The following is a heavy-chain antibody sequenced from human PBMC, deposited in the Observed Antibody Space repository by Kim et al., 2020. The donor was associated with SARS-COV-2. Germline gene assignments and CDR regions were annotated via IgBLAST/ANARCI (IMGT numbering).Heavy chain of an antibody. D-gene: IGHD5-12*01. CDR3: ARGTPTMP. J-gene: IGHJ4*02. CDR2: SGGT. Sequence: SGGTNYNPSHESRVPISVDTSKNQFSLKLSSVTAADTAVYYCARGTPTMPWGQGTLVTVSS. V-gene: IGHV4-59*09.